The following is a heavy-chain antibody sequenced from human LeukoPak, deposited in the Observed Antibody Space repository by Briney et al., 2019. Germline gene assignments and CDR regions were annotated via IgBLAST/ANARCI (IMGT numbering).Heavy chain of an antibody. CDR2: IYYSGST. Sequence: SETLSLTCTVSGGSISGSSYYCGWIRQPPGKGLECIGSIYYSGSTYYNPSLKSRVTISADTSKNQFSLNLSSVTAADTSVFYCARHGYSSSWRFDYWGQGTLVTVSS. CDR1: GGSISGSSYY. D-gene: IGHD6-13*01. CDR3: ARHGYSSSWRFDY. J-gene: IGHJ4*02. V-gene: IGHV4-39*01.